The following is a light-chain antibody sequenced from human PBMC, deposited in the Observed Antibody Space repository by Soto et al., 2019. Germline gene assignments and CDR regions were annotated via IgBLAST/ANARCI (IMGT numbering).Light chain of an antibody. V-gene: IGKV3-15*01. J-gene: IGKJ1*01. Sequence: ETVMTQSPATLSVSPGERATLSCRASHSVGSTLAWYQQKPGQAPRLLMYDTSTRATGIPARFSGSGSGTEFTLTISSLQSEDFAVYYCQQYNNWPPTFGQGTKVDI. CDR3: QQYNNWPPT. CDR2: DTS. CDR1: HSVGST.